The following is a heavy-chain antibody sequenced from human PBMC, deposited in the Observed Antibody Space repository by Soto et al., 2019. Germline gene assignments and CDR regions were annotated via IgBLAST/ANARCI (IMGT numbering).Heavy chain of an antibody. CDR1: GDSISSGGYY. V-gene: IGHV4-31*03. D-gene: IGHD3-9*01. Sequence: QVQLQESGPGLVKPSQTLSLTCTVSGDSISSGGYYWSWIRQHPGKGLEWIAHIYYSGSTYYNPSPKSRGTISVDTSKNQFSLKPSSVTEADTAVYYCARSPHFDGYNDYWGQGTLVTVSS. CDR3: ARSPHFDGYNDY. CDR2: IYYSGST. J-gene: IGHJ4*02.